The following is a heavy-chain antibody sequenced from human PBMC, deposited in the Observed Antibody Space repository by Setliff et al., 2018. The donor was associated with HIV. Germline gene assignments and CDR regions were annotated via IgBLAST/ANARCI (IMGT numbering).Heavy chain of an antibody. Sequence: SETLSLTCTVSGGSINSGASYWSWIRQHPVKGLEWIGYIYYSGSTYYNPSLKSRVTISVDTSKNQFSLKLSSVTAADTAVYYCARDLITGTTGFSWFDPWGQGTLVTVSS. CDR1: GGSINSGASY. D-gene: IGHD1-20*01. J-gene: IGHJ5*02. V-gene: IGHV4-31*03. CDR2: IYYSGST. CDR3: ARDLITGTTGFSWFDP.